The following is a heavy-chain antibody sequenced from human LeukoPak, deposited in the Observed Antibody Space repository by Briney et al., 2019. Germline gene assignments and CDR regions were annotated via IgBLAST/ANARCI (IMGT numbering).Heavy chain of an antibody. CDR2: TYYKSKWYN. CDR3: ARENQRDGYVEDY. CDR1: GDSVSKNSAA. Sequence: SQTLSLTFAISGDSVSKNSAAWNWIRQSPSRGLEWLGSTYYKSKWYNDYAVSVKRRITINPDTSKKQFSLQLNSVTPEDTAVYYCARENQRDGYVEDYWGQGTLVTVSS. D-gene: IGHD5-12*01. J-gene: IGHJ4*02. V-gene: IGHV6-1*01.